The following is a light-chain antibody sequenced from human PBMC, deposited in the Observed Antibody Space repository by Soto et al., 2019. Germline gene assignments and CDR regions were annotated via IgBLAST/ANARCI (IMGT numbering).Light chain of an antibody. CDR3: SSYTRSSTYV. V-gene: IGLV2-14*01. Sequence: QSALTQPASVSGSPGQSITISCTGTSSDVGGYNYVSWYQQHPGKAPKLMIYDVSNWPSGVSNRFSGSKSGNTASLTISGLQADDEADYYCSSYTRSSTYVFGTGTKVTAL. J-gene: IGLJ1*01. CDR1: SSDVGGYNY. CDR2: DVS.